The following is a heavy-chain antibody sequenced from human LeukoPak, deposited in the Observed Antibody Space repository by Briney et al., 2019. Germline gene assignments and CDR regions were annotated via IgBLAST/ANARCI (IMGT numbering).Heavy chain of an antibody. J-gene: IGHJ5*02. Sequence: SETLSLTCTVSGGAVSSGSYYWSWIRQPPGQGLEWIGYIHYSGSTKYNPSLKSRVTMSVDTSKNQFSLRVTSVTAADTAIYYCTRTNYGDYNWFDPWGQGTLVTVSS. CDR2: IHYSGST. V-gene: IGHV4-61*01. CDR3: TRTNYGDYNWFDP. CDR1: GGAVSSGSYY. D-gene: IGHD4-17*01.